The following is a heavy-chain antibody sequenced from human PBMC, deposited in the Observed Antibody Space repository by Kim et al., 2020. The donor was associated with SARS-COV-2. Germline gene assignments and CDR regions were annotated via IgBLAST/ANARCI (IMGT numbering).Heavy chain of an antibody. CDR1: GGSISSSSYY. J-gene: IGHJ2*01. V-gene: IGHV4-39*01. CDR3: ASPRGGWLQFPAGYFDI. Sequence: SETLSLTCTVSGGSISSSSYYWGWIRPPPGMGLVWIGSYYYSGSTYHNLSLKSRVTISVDTSKNQFSLKLSSVTAADTAVYYCASPRGGWLQFPAGYFDIWGRGTLVTVSS. CDR2: YYYSGST. D-gene: IGHD5-12*01.